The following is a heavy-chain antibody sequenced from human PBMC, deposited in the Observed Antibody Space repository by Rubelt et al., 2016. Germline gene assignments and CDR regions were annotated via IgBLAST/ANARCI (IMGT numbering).Heavy chain of an antibody. Sequence: QLQLQDSGPGLVKPSETLSLTCTVSGGPISHYYWNWIRQPPGKGLGWIGYIYSSGSTNTNPSLKSRVTRSVDTSKNQFSLMLTSVTAAETAVYYCARGRLGYGMDVWGQGTTVTVS. CDR3: ARGRLGYGMDV. D-gene: IGHD3-16*01. CDR1: GGPISHYY. V-gene: IGHV4-59*01. J-gene: IGHJ6*02. CDR2: IYSSGST.